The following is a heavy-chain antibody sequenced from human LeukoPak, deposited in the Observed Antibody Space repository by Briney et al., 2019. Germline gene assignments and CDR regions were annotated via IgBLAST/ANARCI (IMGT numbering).Heavy chain of an antibody. CDR3: ARGGALLWFGELLSPSGNWFDP. Sequence: SQTLSLTCAVSGGSISSGGYSWSWIRQPPGKGLEWIGYIYHSGSTYYNPSLKSRVTISVDRSKNRFSLKLSSVTAADTAVYYCARGGALLWFGELLSPSGNWFDPWGQGTLVTVSS. CDR1: GGSISSGGYS. D-gene: IGHD3-10*01. V-gene: IGHV4-30-2*01. CDR2: IYHSGST. J-gene: IGHJ5*02.